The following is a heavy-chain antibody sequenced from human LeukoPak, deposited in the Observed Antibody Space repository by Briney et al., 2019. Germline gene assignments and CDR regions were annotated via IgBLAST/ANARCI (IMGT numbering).Heavy chain of an antibody. V-gene: IGHV3-21*01. D-gene: IGHD3-16*01. J-gene: IGHJ6*04. CDR2: ISSRSTYI. CDR3: AKSTRAVMAMMDV. Sequence: GGSLRLSCAASGVTFSSYSMNWVRQAPGKGLEWVSSISSRSTYIYYADSVKGRFTISRDNAKNSLYLQMNSLRAEDTAVYFCAKSTRAVMAMMDVWGKGTRVTVSS. CDR1: GVTFSSYS.